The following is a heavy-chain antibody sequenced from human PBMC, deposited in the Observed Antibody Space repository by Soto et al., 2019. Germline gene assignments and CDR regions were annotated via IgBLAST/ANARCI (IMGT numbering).Heavy chain of an antibody. CDR1: GFSFSNYA. CDR2: ISGSGDST. D-gene: IGHD6-13*01. Sequence: EVQLLESGGGLVQPGGSLRLSCAASGFSFSNYAMSWVRQTPGKGLEWVSSISGSGDSTFSADSVKGRFTISRDNSKNTLYLQMNSLRAEDTAVYYCAKYPTAAPGVSGFWYFDLWGRGTLVTVSS. J-gene: IGHJ2*01. V-gene: IGHV3-23*01. CDR3: AKYPTAAPGVSGFWYFDL.